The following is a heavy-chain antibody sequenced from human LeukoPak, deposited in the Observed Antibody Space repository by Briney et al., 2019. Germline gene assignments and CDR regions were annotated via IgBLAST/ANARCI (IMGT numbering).Heavy chain of an antibody. J-gene: IGHJ4*02. CDR2: IYISGST. Sequence: PSETPSLTCTVSGGSISSYYWSWIRQPPGKGLEWIGYIYISGSTNYNPSLKSRVAISVDTSKNQFSLKLSSVTAADTAVYYCARLRYSGYDFDYWGQGTLVTVSS. CDR1: GGSISSYY. D-gene: IGHD5-12*01. V-gene: IGHV4-4*09. CDR3: ARLRYSGYDFDY.